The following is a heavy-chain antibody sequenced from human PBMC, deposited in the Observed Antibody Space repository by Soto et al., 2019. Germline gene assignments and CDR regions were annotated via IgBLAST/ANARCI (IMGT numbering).Heavy chain of an antibody. CDR1: GLTFSNYA. J-gene: IGHJ4*02. CDR3: AKNQERELPRIIDF. D-gene: IGHD1-7*01. CDR2: MSGSSSTT. V-gene: IGHV3-23*01. Sequence: EVRLLESGGGLVKPGGSLRLSCATSGLTFSNYAMSWVRQAPGGGLEWVSSMSGSSSTTYYADSVKGRFTISRDRSKNTLYLQMSSLSAEDTALYYCAKNQERELPRIIDFWGQETLVTVSS.